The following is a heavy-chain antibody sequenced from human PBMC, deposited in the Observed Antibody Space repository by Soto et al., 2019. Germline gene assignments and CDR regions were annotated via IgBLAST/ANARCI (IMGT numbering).Heavy chain of an antibody. Sequence: ASVKVSCKASGYTFTSYAMHWVRQAPGQRLEWMGWINAGNGNTKYSQKFQGRVTITRDTSASTAYMELSSLRSEDTAVYYCARVGGEQLVGGFYYYYYMEVWGKGTTVTVSS. CDR3: ARVGGEQLVGGFYYYYYMEV. D-gene: IGHD6-6*01. J-gene: IGHJ6*03. V-gene: IGHV1-3*01. CDR2: INAGNGNT. CDR1: GYTFTSYA.